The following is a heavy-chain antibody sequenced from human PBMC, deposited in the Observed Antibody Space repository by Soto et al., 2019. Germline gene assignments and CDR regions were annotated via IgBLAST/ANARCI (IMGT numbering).Heavy chain of an antibody. Sequence: QVQLQESGPGLVKPSQTLSLTCTVSGGSISSGGYYWSWIRQHPGKGLEWIGYIFYSGTTYYKPSPXSXXTIAVDTAKNQCSLKLSSVTAAHPAVYYCARSVDPWGQGTLVTVSS. CDR3: ARSVDP. CDR2: IFYSGTT. CDR1: GGSISSGGYY. J-gene: IGHJ5*02. V-gene: IGHV4-31*03.